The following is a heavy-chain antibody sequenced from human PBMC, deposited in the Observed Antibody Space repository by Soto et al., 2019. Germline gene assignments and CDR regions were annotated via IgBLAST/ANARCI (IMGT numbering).Heavy chain of an antibody. D-gene: IGHD2-15*01. V-gene: IGHV4-34*01. CDR3: ARGGRGRNSLKNYFDY. Sequence: SETLSLTCAVYGGSFSGYYWSWIRQPPGKGLEWIGEINHSGSTNYNPSLKSRVTISVDTSKNQFSLKLSSVTAADTAVYYCARGGRGRNSLKNYFDYWGQGTLVTVSS. CDR1: GGSFSGYY. J-gene: IGHJ4*02. CDR2: INHSGST.